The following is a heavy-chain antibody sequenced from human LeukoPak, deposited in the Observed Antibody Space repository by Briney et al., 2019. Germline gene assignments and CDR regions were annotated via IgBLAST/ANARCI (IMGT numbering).Heavy chain of an antibody. V-gene: IGHV1-2*02. CDR2: INANSGGT. CDR1: GPTFTGYY. CDR3: ARVVEQQLVPRMRD. J-gene: IGHJ4*02. Sequence: ASVNVSCKASGPTFTGYYMHWVRQGTGQPLEWMLWINANSGGTNYAQKLQGRVTMTTDTSTSTAYMELRSLRSDDTAVYYCARVVEQQLVPRMRDWGQGTLVTVSS. D-gene: IGHD6-13*01.